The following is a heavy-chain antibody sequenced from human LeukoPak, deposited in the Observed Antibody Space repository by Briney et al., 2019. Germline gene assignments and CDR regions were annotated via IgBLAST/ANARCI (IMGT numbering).Heavy chain of an antibody. CDR3: ASLGRGRVPAANGRGLDV. V-gene: IGHV1-2*06. Sequence: GASVTVSCKASGYTFTGYYMHWVRQAPGQGLEWMGRINPNSGGTNYAQKFQGRVTMTRDTSISTAYMELSRLRSDDTAVYYCASLGRGRVPAANGRGLDVWGQGTTVTVSS. CDR1: GYTFTGYY. J-gene: IGHJ6*02. CDR2: INPNSGGT. D-gene: IGHD2-2*01.